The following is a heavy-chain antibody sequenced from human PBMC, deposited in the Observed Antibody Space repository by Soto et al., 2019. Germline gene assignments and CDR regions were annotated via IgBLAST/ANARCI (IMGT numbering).Heavy chain of an antibody. V-gene: IGHV4-59*01. Sequence: SETLSLTCTISGGSMSPYHWSWIRQSPGKGLEWIGEIHYSGSTKFNPSLRNRVSLSVDTSKNQLSLGLTSAAAADTAIYYCVRAGDTRDLNWFDPWGRGVMVTVSS. CDR1: GGSMSPYH. CDR2: IHYSGST. J-gene: IGHJ5*02. CDR3: VRAGDTRDLNWFDP. D-gene: IGHD2-2*01.